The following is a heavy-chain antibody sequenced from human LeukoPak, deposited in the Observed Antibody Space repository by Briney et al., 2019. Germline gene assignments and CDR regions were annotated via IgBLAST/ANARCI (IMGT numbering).Heavy chain of an antibody. CDR3: AELGITMIGGV. CDR2: ISSAGSTV. V-gene: IGHV3-48*03. D-gene: IGHD3-10*02. CDR1: GFNFRVYE. Sequence: GGSLRLSCAASGFNFRVYEMNWVRQAPGKGLEWVSYISSAGSTVYDADSVKGRFTISRDNAKNSLYLQMNSLRAEDTAVYYCAELGITMIGGVWGKGTTVTISS. J-gene: IGHJ6*04.